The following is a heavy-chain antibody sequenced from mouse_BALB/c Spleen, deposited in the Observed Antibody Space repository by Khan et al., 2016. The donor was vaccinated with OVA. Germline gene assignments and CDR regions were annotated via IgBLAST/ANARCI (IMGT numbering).Heavy chain of an antibody. J-gene: IGHJ3*01. CDR1: GYTFTSYW. Sequence: EVQLQESGTVLARPGTSVKMSCKASGYTFTSYWMHWVKQRPGQGLEWIGAIYPGNSDTSYNQKFKGKAKLTAVTSTSTAYMELSRLTNEDSAVYYCTRFGYLFAYWGQGTLVTVSA. CDR2: IYPGNSDT. V-gene: IGHV1-5*01. D-gene: IGHD2-2*01. CDR3: TRFGYLFAY.